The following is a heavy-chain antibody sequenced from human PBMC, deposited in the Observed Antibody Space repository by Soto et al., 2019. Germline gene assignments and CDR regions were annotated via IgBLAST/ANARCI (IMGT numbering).Heavy chain of an antibody. CDR2: ICAYNGNT. CDR1: GYTFTSYG. J-gene: IGHJ6*02. CDR3: ARDIVLVPAAMGGAYYYGMDV. V-gene: IGHV1-18*01. D-gene: IGHD2-2*01. Sequence: ASVKVSCKASGYTFTSYGISWVRQAPGQGLEWMGWICAYNGNTNYAQKLQGRVTMTTDTSTSTAYMELRSLRSDDTAVYYCARDIVLVPAAMGGAYYYGMDVWGQGTTVTVSS.